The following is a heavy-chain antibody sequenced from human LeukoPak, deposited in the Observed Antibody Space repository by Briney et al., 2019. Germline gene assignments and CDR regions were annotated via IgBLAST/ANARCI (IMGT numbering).Heavy chain of an antibody. CDR3: TRAPEPYCSSTSCYIADYYYYYYMDV. V-gene: IGHV3-49*03. J-gene: IGHJ6*03. CDR2: IRSKAYGGTT. D-gene: IGHD2-2*02. Sequence: GGSLRLSCTASGFTFGDYAMSWFRQAPGKGLEWVGFIRSKAYGGTTEYAASVKGRFTISRDDSKGIAYLQMNSLKTEDTAVYYCTRAPEPYCSSTSCYIADYYYYYYMDVWGKGTTVTVSS. CDR1: GFTFGDYA.